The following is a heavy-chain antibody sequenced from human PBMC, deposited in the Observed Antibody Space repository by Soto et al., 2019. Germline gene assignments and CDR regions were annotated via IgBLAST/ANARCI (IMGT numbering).Heavy chain of an antibody. D-gene: IGHD1-7*01. J-gene: IGHJ6*03. CDR1: GYTFTSYD. CDR3: ARGQGRLELPYGHDYYYYYMDV. CDR2: MNPNSGNT. Sequence: ASVKVSCKASGYTFTSYDINWVRQATGQGLEWMGWMNPNSGNTGYAQKFQGRVTMTRNTSISTAYMELSSLRSEDTAVYYCARGQGRLELPYGHDYYYYYMDVWGKGTTVTVSS. V-gene: IGHV1-8*01.